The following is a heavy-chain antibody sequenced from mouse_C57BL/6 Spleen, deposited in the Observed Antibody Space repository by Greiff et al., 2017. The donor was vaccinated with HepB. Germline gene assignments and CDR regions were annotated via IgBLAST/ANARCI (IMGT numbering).Heavy chain of an antibody. CDR3: ARTVVAPFDV. Sequence: EVQLVESEGGLVQPGSSMKLSCTASGFTFSDYYMAWVRQVPEKGLEWVANINYDGSSTYYLDSLKSRFIISRDNAKNILYLQMSSLKSEDTATYYCARTVVAPFDVWGTGTTVTVSS. D-gene: IGHD1-1*01. J-gene: IGHJ1*03. CDR1: GFTFSDYY. CDR2: INYDGSST. V-gene: IGHV5-16*01.